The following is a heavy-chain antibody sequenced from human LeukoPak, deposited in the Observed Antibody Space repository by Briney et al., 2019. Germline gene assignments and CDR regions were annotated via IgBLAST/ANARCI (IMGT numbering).Heavy chain of an antibody. J-gene: IGHJ4*02. V-gene: IGHV1-2*02. D-gene: IGHD1-1*01. CDR2: INPISGGT. Sequence: ASVKVSCKASGYTFTGYYMHWVRQAPGQGLEWMGWINPISGGTNYAQNFQGRVTMTRDTSLNTAYMEVSRLRSDDTAVYYCARDDVHYDYWGQGTPVTVSS. CDR3: ARDDVHYDY. CDR1: GYTFTGYY.